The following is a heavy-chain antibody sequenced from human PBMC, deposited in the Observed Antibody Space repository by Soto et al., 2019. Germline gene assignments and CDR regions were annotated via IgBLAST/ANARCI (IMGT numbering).Heavy chain of an antibody. D-gene: IGHD3-16*02. CDR2: INPHSGGT. Sequence: GASVKVSCKASGYTFTDNFMHWVRQAPGQGLEWMGWINPHSGGTNYAQKFQGWVTMTRDTSVSTAYMELSRLRSDDTAVYYCAKEDDRRDGTFDYWGQGTLVTVSS. CDR1: GYTFTDNF. V-gene: IGHV1-2*04. J-gene: IGHJ4*02. CDR3: AKEDDRRDGTFDY.